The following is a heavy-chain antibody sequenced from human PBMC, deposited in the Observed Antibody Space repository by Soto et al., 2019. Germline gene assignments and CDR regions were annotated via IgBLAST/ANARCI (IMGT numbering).Heavy chain of an antibody. J-gene: IGHJ5*02. V-gene: IGHV1-18*01. CDR1: GYTFTSYG. CDR3: ARDPLPNAYCLSTICYRLPWFDP. D-gene: IGHD2-2*01. CDR2: TSGYKGNT. Sequence: ASVKVSCKASGYTFTSYGISWVRQAPGQGLEWMGWTSGYKGNTNYAQKFQGRVTVTTDTSTSTAYMELRSLRSDDAAVYYCARDPLPNAYCLSTICYRLPWFDPWGQGTLVTVSS.